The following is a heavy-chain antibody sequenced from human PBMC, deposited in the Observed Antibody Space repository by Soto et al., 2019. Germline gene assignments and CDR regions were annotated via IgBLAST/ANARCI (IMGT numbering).Heavy chain of an antibody. CDR1: GGSISSGDYY. D-gene: IGHD6-13*01. J-gene: IGHJ2*01. CDR2: IYHRGST. V-gene: IGHV4-31*03. CDR3: ARGPPTGYSRGYFDL. Sequence: SDTLSLTCTVSGGSISSGDYYWNWIRQHPGKGLEWIGYIYHRGSTKYNPSLKNRVTISVDTSKNQFSLKLSSLSATDTAVYYCARGPPTGYSRGYFDLWGRGTLVTVSS.